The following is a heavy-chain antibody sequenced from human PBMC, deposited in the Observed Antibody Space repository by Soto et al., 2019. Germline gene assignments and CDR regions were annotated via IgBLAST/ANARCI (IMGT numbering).Heavy chain of an antibody. CDR2: ISSSSSYI. Sequence: EVQLVESGGGLVKPGGSLRLSCAASGFTFSSYSMNWVRQAPGKGLEWVSSISSSSSYIYYADSVKGRFTISRDNAKNSLYLQMNSLRAEDTAVYYCARAELLLWFGDDAFDIWGQGTNGHRLF. D-gene: IGHD3-10*01. CDR3: ARAELLLWFGDDAFDI. J-gene: IGHJ3*02. CDR1: GFTFSSYS. V-gene: IGHV3-21*01.